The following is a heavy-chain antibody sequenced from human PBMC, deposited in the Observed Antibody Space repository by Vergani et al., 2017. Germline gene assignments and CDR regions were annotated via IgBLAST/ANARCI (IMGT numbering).Heavy chain of an antibody. CDR1: GFTFSSYG. Sequence: QVQLVESGGGVVQPGGSLRLSCAASGFTFSSYGMHWVRQAPGKGLEWVAFIRYDGSNKYYADSVKGRFTISRDNSKNTLYLQMNSLRAEDTAVYYCAKSMYSSGWSFDYWGQGTLVTVSS. V-gene: IGHV3-30*02. D-gene: IGHD6-19*01. CDR3: AKSMYSSGWSFDY. J-gene: IGHJ4*02. CDR2: IRYDGSNK.